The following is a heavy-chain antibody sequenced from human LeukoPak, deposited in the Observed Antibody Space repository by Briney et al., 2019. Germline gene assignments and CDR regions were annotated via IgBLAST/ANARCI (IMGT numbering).Heavy chain of an antibody. CDR3: ARDFMVRGVTSYNWFDP. J-gene: IGHJ5*02. Sequence: SETLSLTCTVSGYSISNGYYWGWIRQPPGKGLEWIGSIYHSGSTYYNPSLKSRVTISVDTSKNQFSLKLSSVTAADTAVYYCARDFMVRGVTSYNWFDPWGQGTLVTVSS. CDR1: GYSISNGYY. CDR2: IYHSGST. V-gene: IGHV4-38-2*02. D-gene: IGHD3-10*01.